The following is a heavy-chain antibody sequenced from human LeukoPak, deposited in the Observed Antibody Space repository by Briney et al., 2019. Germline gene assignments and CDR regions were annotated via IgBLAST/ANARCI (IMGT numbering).Heavy chain of an antibody. J-gene: IGHJ4*02. CDR2: ISGSGGST. Sequence: PGGSLRLSCAASGFTFSSYAMSWVRQAPGKGLEWVSAISGSGGSTHYADSVKGRFTISRDNSKNTLYLQMNSLRAEDTAVYYCAKDKYSSSWYDQPFDYWGQGTLVTVSS. D-gene: IGHD6-13*01. CDR1: GFTFSSYA. V-gene: IGHV3-23*01. CDR3: AKDKYSSSWYDQPFDY.